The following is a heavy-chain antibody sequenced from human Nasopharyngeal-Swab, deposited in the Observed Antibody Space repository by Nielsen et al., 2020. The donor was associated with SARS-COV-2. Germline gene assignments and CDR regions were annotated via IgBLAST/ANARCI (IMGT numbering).Heavy chain of an antibody. Sequence: ESLKISCTTSGFTFSSYAMNWVRQDPGKGLEWVSSVSGSGVSTHCANSVKGRFAISRDNSKNTLYLQMNSLRVEDTAIYYCAKSGSEYDYDHIPVPIDFWGQGTLVAVSS. D-gene: IGHD3-16*01. CDR3: AKSGSEYDYDHIPVPIDF. CDR2: VSGSGVST. J-gene: IGHJ4*02. V-gene: IGHV3-23*01. CDR1: GFTFSSYA.